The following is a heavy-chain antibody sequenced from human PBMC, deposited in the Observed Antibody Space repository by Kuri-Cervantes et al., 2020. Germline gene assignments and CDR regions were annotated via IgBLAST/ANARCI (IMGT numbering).Heavy chain of an antibody. CDR2: IYYSGST. V-gene: IGHV4-39*02. D-gene: IGHD2-15*01. CDR3: ARDRGVYCSGGSCSVPGGY. CDR1: GGSISSSSYY. Sequence: SETLSLTCTVSGGSISSSSYYWGWIRQPPGKGLEWIGSIYYSGSTYYNPSLKSRVTISVDTSKNQFSLKLSSVTAADTAVYYCARDRGVYCSGGSCSVPGGYWGQGTLVTVPQ. J-gene: IGHJ4*02.